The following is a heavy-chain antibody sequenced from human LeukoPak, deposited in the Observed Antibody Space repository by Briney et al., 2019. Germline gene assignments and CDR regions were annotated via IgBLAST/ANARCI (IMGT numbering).Heavy chain of an antibody. D-gene: IGHD1-26*01. J-gene: IGHJ4*02. CDR1: VFIFSSYE. Sequence: GGSLRLSFAASVFIFSSYEMNWVGQAPGKGLEGVSYISSRGSPIFYGEFVKGRFNITRDNAKKSLYLQMNSLGAEYTAVCYCVRLVGLIDWGQGTLVTVSS. CDR2: ISSRGSPI. V-gene: IGHV3-48*03. CDR3: VRLVGLID.